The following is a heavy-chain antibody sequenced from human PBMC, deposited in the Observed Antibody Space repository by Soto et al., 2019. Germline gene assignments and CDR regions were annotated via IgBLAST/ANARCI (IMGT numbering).Heavy chain of an antibody. Sequence: SATLSLTCAVYCGSFRGYYWSWVRQPPGKGLEWIGEINHSGSTNYNASLKSRVTIPVDTSKNQFSLKLSSVTAADTAVYYCARSNNFYYYYYMDVWGKGTTVTASS. J-gene: IGHJ6*03. D-gene: IGHD4-4*01. CDR2: INHSGST. V-gene: IGHV4-34*01. CDR3: ARSNNFYYYYYMDV. CDR1: CGSFRGYY.